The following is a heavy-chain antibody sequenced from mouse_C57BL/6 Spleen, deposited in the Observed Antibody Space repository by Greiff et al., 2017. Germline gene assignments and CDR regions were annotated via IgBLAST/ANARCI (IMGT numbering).Heavy chain of an antibody. CDR1: GYTFTDYE. V-gene: IGHV1-15*01. CDR2: IDPETGGT. D-gene: IGHD2-10*01. CDR3: TRSPPLLLSGFAY. J-gene: IGHJ3*01. Sequence: QVQLKQSGAELVRPGASVTLSCKASGYTFTDYEMHWVKQTPVHGLEWIGAIDPETGGTDYNQKFKGQAILTADKSSSTACMELRSLTSEDSAVYYCTRSPPLLLSGFAYWGQGTLVNVAA.